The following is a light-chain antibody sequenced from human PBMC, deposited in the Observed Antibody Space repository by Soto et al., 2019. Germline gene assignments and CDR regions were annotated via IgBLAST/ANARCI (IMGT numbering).Light chain of an antibody. Sequence: QSVLTQPPSVSGAPGQRVTISCTGSSSNIGAGYDVHWYPQLPGTAPKLLSYGNSNRPSGVPDRFSGSKSGTSASLAITGLQAEDEADDYCQSYDSSLSGGVVFGGGTKLTVL. CDR2: GNS. J-gene: IGLJ2*01. V-gene: IGLV1-40*01. CDR3: QSYDSSLSGGVV. CDR1: SSNIGAGYD.